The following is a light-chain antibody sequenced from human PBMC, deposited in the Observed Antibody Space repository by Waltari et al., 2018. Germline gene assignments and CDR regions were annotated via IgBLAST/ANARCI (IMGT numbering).Light chain of an antibody. CDR3: QQSYSTLYT. V-gene: IGKV1-39*01. CDR1: QSISTY. Sequence: DIQMTQSPSSLSASVGDRVTITCRSSQSISTYLNWYQQKPGKAPKRLIYAASRLQSGVPSRFSGSRSGTDFTLTISSLQPEDFATYYCQQSYSTLYTFGQGTKLEIK. J-gene: IGKJ2*01. CDR2: AAS.